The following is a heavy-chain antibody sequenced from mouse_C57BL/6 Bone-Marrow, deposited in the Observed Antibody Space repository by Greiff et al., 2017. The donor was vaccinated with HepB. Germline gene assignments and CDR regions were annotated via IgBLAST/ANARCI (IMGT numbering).Heavy chain of an antibody. Sequence: EVHLVESGEGLVKPGGSLKLSCAASGFTFSSYAMSWVRQTPEKRLEWVAYISSGGDYIYYADTVKGRFTISRDNARNTLYLQMSSLKSEDTAMYYGTRDEDSSGYFDYWGQGTTLTVSS. V-gene: IGHV5-9-1*02. CDR1: GFTFSSYA. CDR2: ISSGGDYI. CDR3: TRDEDSSGYFDY. D-gene: IGHD3-2*02. J-gene: IGHJ2*01.